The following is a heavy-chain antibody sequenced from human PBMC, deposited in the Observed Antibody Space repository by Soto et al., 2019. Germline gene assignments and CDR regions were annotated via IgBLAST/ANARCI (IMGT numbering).Heavy chain of an antibody. CDR2: ISYDGSNK. CDR3: ARLTPPGSSGGWPYFDS. J-gene: IGHJ4*02. CDR1: GFTFSSYA. D-gene: IGHD6-19*01. V-gene: IGHV3-30*14. Sequence: GGSLGLSCAASGFTFSSYAMHWVRQAPGRGLEWVAVISYDGSNKYYADSVKGRFTISRDNSKNTLYLQMNSLRAEDTAVYYCARLTPPGSSGGWPYFDSWGQGILVTVSS.